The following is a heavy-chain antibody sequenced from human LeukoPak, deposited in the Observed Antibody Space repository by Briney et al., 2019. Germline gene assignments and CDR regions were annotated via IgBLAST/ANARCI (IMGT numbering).Heavy chain of an antibody. V-gene: IGHV4-59*01. Sequence: SETLSLTCTVSGGSISSYYWSWIRQPPGKGLEWIGYIYYSGSTNYNPSLKSRVTMSVDTSKNQFSLKLSSVTAADTAVYYCARGTYYYYYYMDVWGKGTTVNISS. CDR2: IYYSGST. D-gene: IGHD2-2*01. J-gene: IGHJ6*03. CDR1: GGSISSYY. CDR3: ARGTYYYYYYMDV.